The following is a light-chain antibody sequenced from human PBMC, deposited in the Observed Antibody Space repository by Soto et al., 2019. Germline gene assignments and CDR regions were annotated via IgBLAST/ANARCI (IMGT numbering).Light chain of an antibody. CDR2: KAS. CDR3: QQYNDSFPYT. V-gene: IGKV1-5*03. CDR1: QSISSW. J-gene: IGKJ2*01. Sequence: DIXMTQSPSTLSASVGDRVTITCRASQSISSWFAWYQQKPGTAPKLLIYKASTLESGVPSRFSGIRSGTEFTLSVSSLQPDDFATYYCQQYNDSFPYTFGQGTKLEIK.